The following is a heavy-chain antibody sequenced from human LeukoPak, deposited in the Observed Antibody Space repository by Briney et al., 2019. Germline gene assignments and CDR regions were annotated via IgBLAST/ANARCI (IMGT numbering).Heavy chain of an antibody. D-gene: IGHD3-10*01. CDR3: AKDPYGASKTRRFGELS. Sequence: PGGSLRLSCAASGFTFSSYWMSWVRQATGKGLEWVSAISGRGGSTYYADSVKGRYTISRDNPKNTLYLQMNSLRAEDTAVYYCAKDPYGASKTRRFGELSWGQGTLVTVSS. CDR1: GFTFSSYW. V-gene: IGHV3-23*01. CDR2: ISGRGGST. J-gene: IGHJ4*02.